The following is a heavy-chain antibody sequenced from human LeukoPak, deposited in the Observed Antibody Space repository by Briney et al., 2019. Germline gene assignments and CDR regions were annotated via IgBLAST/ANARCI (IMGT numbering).Heavy chain of an antibody. V-gene: IGHV1-69*13. D-gene: IGHD1-26*01. Sequence: SVKVSCKASGGTFSSYAISWVRQAPGQGLEWMGGIIPIFGTANYAQKFQGRVTITADESTSTAYMELSSLRSEDTAAYYCARVSGGSYSTPYYYYYMDVWGKGTTVTISS. CDR2: IIPIFGTA. CDR3: ARVSGGSYSTPYYYYYMDV. J-gene: IGHJ6*03. CDR1: GGTFSSYA.